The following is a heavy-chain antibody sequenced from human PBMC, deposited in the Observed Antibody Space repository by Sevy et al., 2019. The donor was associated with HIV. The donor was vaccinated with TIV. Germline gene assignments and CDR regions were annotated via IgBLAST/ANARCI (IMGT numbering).Heavy chain of an antibody. CDR2: LSPKRGST. CDR1: GDTFNTFD. D-gene: IGHD3-3*01. V-gene: IGHV1-8*02. Sequence: ASVKVYCKASGDTFNTFDIDWVRQAPGQGLEWMGWLSPKRGSTGFAQKFQGRLTMTRDTSINTAYMELSSLTSEDTAVYYCARGGSGDVWNYGYRYYGIDVWGQGTTVTVSS. CDR3: ARGGSGDVWNYGYRYYGIDV. J-gene: IGHJ6*02.